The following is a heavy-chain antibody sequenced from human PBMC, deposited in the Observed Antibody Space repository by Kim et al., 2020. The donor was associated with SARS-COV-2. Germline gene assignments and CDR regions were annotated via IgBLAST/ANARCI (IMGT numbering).Heavy chain of an antibody. CDR2: A. V-gene: IGHV1-69*02. CDR3: ARRETTVVTEY. J-gene: IGHJ4*02. Sequence: ANYAQKFQGGVTITADKSTSTAYMELSSLRSEDTAVYYCARRETTVVTEYWGQGTLVTVSS. D-gene: IGHD4-17*01.